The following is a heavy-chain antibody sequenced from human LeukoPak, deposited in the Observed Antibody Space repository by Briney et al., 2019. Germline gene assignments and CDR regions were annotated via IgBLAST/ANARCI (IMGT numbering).Heavy chain of an antibody. CDR3: AKGGWDSGYDFDY. D-gene: IGHD5-12*01. CDR1: GFTFDDYA. CDR2: ISGSGGST. Sequence: GGSLRLSCAASGFTFDDYAMHWVRQAPGKGLEWVSAISGSGGSTYYADSVKGRFTISRDNSKNTLYLQMNSLRAEDTAVYYCAKGGWDSGYDFDYWGQGTLVTVSS. V-gene: IGHV3-23*01. J-gene: IGHJ4*02.